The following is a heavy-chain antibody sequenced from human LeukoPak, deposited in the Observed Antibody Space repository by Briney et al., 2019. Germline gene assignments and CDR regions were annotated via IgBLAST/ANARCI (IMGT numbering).Heavy chain of an antibody. CDR1: GFTFSNSW. CDR3: AGGSWYWGVRY. V-gene: IGHV3-74*01. CDR2: INSDGSST. Sequence: GGSLRLSCAASGFTFSNSWMHWVRQAPGKGLVWVSRINSDGSSTNYADSVKGRFTISRDNARNTLYLQMNSLRAKDTAVYYCAGGSWYWGVRYWGQGTLVTVSS. J-gene: IGHJ4*02. D-gene: IGHD2-15*01.